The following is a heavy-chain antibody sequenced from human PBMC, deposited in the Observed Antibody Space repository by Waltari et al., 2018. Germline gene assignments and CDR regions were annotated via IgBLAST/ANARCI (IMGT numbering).Heavy chain of an antibody. V-gene: IGHV4-34*01. J-gene: IGHJ4*02. CDR1: GGSFSGYY. Sequence: QVQLQQWGAGLLKPSETLSLTCAVYGGSFSGYYWSWIRQPPGKGLEWIGEINHSGSTNYNPSLKSRVTISVDTSKNQFSLKLSSVTAADTAVYYCARGRVVPAAQRGGSSSSHFDYWGQGTLVTVSS. CDR2: INHSGST. CDR3: ARGRVVPAAQRGGSSSSHFDY. D-gene: IGHD2-2*01.